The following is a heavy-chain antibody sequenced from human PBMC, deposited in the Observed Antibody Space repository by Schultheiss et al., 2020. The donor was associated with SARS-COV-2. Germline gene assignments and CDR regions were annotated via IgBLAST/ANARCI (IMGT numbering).Heavy chain of an antibody. D-gene: IGHD6-6*01. CDR1: GGSITSGAYY. V-gene: IGHV4-31*03. J-gene: IGHJ4*02. CDR2: IYYSGST. Sequence: SETLSLTCTVSGGSITSGAYYWRWIRQHPGKGLEWIGHIYYSGSTYHNPSLKSRVTISADTSKNQFSLELSAVTAADTAVYYCARSTEYSSSSADYWGQGTLVTVSS. CDR3: ARSTEYSSSSADY.